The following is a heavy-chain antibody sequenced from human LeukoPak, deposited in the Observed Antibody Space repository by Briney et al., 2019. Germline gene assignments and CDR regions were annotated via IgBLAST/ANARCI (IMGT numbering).Heavy chain of an antibody. V-gene: IGHV4-31*03. D-gene: IGHD1-26*01. Sequence: TLSLTCTVSGGSISSGGYYWSWIRQHPGKGLEWIGYIYYSGSTYYNPSLKSRVTISVDTSKNQFSLKLSSVTAADTAVYYCARQGVGSHSSPYFDYWGQGTLVTVSS. J-gene: IGHJ4*02. CDR2: IYYSGST. CDR3: ARQGVGSHSSPYFDY. CDR1: GGSISSGGYY.